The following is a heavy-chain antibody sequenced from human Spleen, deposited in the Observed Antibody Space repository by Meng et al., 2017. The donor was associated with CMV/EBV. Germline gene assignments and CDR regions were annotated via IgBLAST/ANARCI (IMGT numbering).Heavy chain of an antibody. D-gene: IGHD6-13*01. Sequence: GESLKISCAASGFTFSSYEMNWVRQAPGKGLEWVSYISSSGSTIYYADSVKGRFTISRDNAKNSLYLQMNSLRAEDTAVYYCAGGDYSSSWPYYYYYYGMDVWGQGTTVTVSS. CDR3: AGGDYSSSWPYYYYYYGMDV. V-gene: IGHV3-48*03. CDR2: ISSSGSTI. CDR1: GFTFSSYE. J-gene: IGHJ6*02.